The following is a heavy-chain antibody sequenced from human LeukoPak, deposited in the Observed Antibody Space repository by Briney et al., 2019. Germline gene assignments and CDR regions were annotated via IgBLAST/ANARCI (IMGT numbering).Heavy chain of an antibody. V-gene: IGHV3-23*01. J-gene: IGHJ4*02. Sequence: GGSLRLSCAASGFTFSTYGMSWVRQAPGKGLEWVSAISESGDSTYYADSVKGRFSISRDNSKNTLYLRMNSLRADDTAIYYCAKDLLTGGSYFFGISGYWGQGTLVTVSS. CDR3: AKDLLTGGSYFFGISGY. D-gene: IGHD1-26*01. CDR2: ISESGDST. CDR1: GFTFSTYG.